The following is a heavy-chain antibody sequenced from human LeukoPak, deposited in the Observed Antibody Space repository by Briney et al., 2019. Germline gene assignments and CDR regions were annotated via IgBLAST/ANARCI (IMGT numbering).Heavy chain of an antibody. CDR1: GVSISSYY. J-gene: IGHJ4*02. D-gene: IGHD6-19*01. Sequence: SETLSLTCTVSGVSISSYYWSWIRQPPGKGLEWIGYIYYSGSTNYNPSLMSRVTISVDTSKNQFTLKLSAVTAADSSVYYGGRYLSAVAGGRYFDYWGQGNQVTVSS. V-gene: IGHV4-59*08. CDR2: IYYSGST. CDR3: GRYLSAVAGGRYFDY.